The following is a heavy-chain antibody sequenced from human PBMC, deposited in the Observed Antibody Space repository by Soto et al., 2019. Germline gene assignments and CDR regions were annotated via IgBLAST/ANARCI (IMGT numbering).Heavy chain of an antibody. Sequence: EVQLLESGGGLVQPGGSLRLSCAASGFTFNSCAMTWVRQAPGKGLEWVSTISGSSSSTFYADSVKGRFTTSRDNSKSMLYLQMDGLRAEDTAVYYCAKEYIVTTIADAFDIWGQGTMVTVSS. V-gene: IGHV3-23*01. CDR2: ISGSSSST. J-gene: IGHJ3*02. D-gene: IGHD5-12*01. CDR3: AKEYIVTTIADAFDI. CDR1: GFTFNSCA.